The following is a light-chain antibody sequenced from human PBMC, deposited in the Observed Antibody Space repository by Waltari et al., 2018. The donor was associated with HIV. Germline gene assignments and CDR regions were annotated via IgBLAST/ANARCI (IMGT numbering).Light chain of an antibody. Sequence: QSALTQPASVSGSPGQSITISCTGTSSDVGAYNYVSWYQQYPGKVPKLMIYDVSSRPSGVSKLFSGSTSGNTASLTISELQAEDEADYYCSSYTSSSTHVFGTGTKVTVL. CDR1: SSDVGAYNY. J-gene: IGLJ1*01. CDR3: SSYTSSSTHV. V-gene: IGLV2-14*03. CDR2: DVS.